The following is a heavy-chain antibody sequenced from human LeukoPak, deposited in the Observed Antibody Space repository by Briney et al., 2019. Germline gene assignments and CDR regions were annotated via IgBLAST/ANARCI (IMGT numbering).Heavy chain of an antibody. D-gene: IGHD3-22*01. V-gene: IGHV4-59*01. CDR1: GGSISSYY. J-gene: IGHJ6*02. CDR2: IYYSGST. CDR3: ARIDPGYYYYGMDV. Sequence: SETLSLTCTVSGGSISSYYWSWIRQPPGKGLEWIGYIYYSGSTNYNPSLKSRVTISIDTSKNQSSLKLSSVTAADTAVYYCARIDPGYYYYGMDVWGQGTTVTVSS.